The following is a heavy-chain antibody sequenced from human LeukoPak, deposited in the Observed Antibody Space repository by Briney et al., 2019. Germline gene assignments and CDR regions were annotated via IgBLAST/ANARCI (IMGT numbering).Heavy chain of an antibody. CDR2: IYYSGST. V-gene: IGHV4-59*08. D-gene: IGHD6-19*01. CDR3: ARHRSPIAVAGP. J-gene: IGHJ5*02. Sequence: SETLSLTCAVYGGSFSSYYWSWIRQPPGKGLEWIGYIYYSGSTNYNPSLKSRVTISVDTSRNQFSLKLSSVTAADTAVYYCARHRSPIAVAGPWGQGTLVTVSS. CDR1: GGSFSSYY.